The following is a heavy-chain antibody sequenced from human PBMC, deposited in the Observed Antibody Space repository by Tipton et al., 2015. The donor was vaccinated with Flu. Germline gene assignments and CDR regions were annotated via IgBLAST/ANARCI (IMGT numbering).Heavy chain of an antibody. CDR3: SRGPLPDSNWYNGMDV. CDR1: GFTFSGYG. J-gene: IGHJ6*02. CDR2: FGASGDT. D-gene: IGHD6-13*01. V-gene: IGHV3-13*01. Sequence: SLRLSCGASGFTFSGYGIHWVRQSPGKGLEWVSGFGASGDTHYSGSVKGRFTISREDGKNSVYLQMRSLRAGDTAVYYCSRGPLPDSNWYNGMDVWGQGTSVTVFS.